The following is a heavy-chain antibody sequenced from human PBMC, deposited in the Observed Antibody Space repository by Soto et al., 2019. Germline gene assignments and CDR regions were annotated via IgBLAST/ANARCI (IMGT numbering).Heavy chain of an antibody. V-gene: IGHV1-69*13. J-gene: IGHJ5*02. CDR1: GGTFSSYA. CDR3: ARAVVPAATGPPFDP. D-gene: IGHD2-2*01. CDR2: IIPIFGTA. Sequence: SVKVSCKASGGTFSSYAISWVRQAPGQGLEWMGGIIPIFGTANYAQKFQGRVTITADESTSTAYMELSSLRSEDTAVYYCARAVVPAATGPPFDPWGQGTLVTVSS.